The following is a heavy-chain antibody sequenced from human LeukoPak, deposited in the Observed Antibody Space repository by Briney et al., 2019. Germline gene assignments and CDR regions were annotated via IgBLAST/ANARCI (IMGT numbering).Heavy chain of an antibody. CDR1: GGSISSSSYY. D-gene: IGHD6-19*01. J-gene: IGHJ4*02. Sequence: PSETLSLTCTVSGGSISSSSYYWGWIRQPPGKGLEWIGSIYYSGSTYYNPSLKSRVTISVDTSKNQFSLKLSSVTAADTAVYYCARSVAVAGTSEDYWGQGTLVTVSS. V-gene: IGHV4-39*07. CDR2: IYYSGST. CDR3: ARSVAVAGTSEDY.